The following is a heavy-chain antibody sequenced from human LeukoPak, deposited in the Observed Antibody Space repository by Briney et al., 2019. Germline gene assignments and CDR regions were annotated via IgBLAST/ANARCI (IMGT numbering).Heavy chain of an antibody. D-gene: IGHD2-15*01. CDR1: GFTFSSYW. CDR3: ARERGLVVVAAAFDL. Sequence: GGSLRLSCAASGFTFSSYWMSWVRQAPGKGLEWGAHIKQDGSEKYYVDSVKGRFTISRDNAKNSLYLQMNSLRAEDTAVYYCARERGLVVVAAAFDLWGQGTMVTVSS. J-gene: IGHJ5*02. CDR2: IKQDGSEK. V-gene: IGHV3-7*01.